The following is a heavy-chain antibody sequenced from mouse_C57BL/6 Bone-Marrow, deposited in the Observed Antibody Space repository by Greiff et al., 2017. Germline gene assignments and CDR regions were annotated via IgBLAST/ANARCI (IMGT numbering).Heavy chain of an antibody. CDR1: GFTFSSSA. J-gene: IGHJ3*01. CDR2: ISDGGSYT. Sequence: EVKVEESGGGLLKPGGSLRLSCAASGFTFSSSAMSWVRKTPEKRLEWVATISDGGSYTYCPDNVKGRFTITRDNAKNNLYLQMSHLKSEDTAMYYCARSWFAYWGQGTLVTVSA. CDR3: ARSWFAY. V-gene: IGHV5-4*03.